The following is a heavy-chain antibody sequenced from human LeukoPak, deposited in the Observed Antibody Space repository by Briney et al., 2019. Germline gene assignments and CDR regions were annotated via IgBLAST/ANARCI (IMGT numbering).Heavy chain of an antibody. D-gene: IGHD3-10*01. J-gene: IGHJ4*02. Sequence: ASVKVSCKASGYTFTSYGISRVRQAPGQGLEWMGWISAYNGNTNYAQKLQGRVTMTTDTSTSTAYMELRSLRSDDTAVYYCARFGMVRGVMPNGEPLLDYWGQGTLVTVSS. V-gene: IGHV1-18*01. CDR3: ARFGMVRGVMPNGEPLLDY. CDR2: ISAYNGNT. CDR1: GYTFTSYG.